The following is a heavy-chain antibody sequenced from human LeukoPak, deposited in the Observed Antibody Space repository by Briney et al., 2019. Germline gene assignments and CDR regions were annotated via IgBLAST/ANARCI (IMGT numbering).Heavy chain of an antibody. Sequence: QTGGSLRLSCVGSGFTFRSHAMSWVCQAPEKGLEFVSGIYENGGTTYYADSVKGRFSISRDNSKNTLYLQMNSLRAEDTAVYYCATPTVVTPVQVDYWGQGTLVTVSS. CDR2: IYENGGTT. CDR3: ATPTVVTPVQVDY. CDR1: GFTFRSHA. J-gene: IGHJ4*02. V-gene: IGHV3-23*01. D-gene: IGHD4-23*01.